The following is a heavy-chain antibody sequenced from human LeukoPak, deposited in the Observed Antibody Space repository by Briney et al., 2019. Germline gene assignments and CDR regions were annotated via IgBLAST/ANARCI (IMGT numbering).Heavy chain of an antibody. D-gene: IGHD1-1*01. V-gene: IGHV3-30*02. CDR2: TQHDGDDR. Sequence: PGGSLRLSCEASGFILRSYAMHWVRQAPGKGLEWVAFTQHDGDDRYYADSVKGRFTIPRDNSKNTLYLQMNSLRAEDTAVYYCAKVLPGPFHYWGQGALVTVSS. CDR1: GFILRSYA. CDR3: AKVLPGPFHY. J-gene: IGHJ4*02.